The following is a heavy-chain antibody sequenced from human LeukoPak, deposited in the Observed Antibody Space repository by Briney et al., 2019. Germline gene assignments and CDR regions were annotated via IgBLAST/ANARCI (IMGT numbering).Heavy chain of an antibody. J-gene: IGHJ4*02. Sequence: SETLSLTCTVSGGSISSYYWSWIRQPPGKGLEWIGYIYYSGSTNYNPSLKSRVAISVDTSKSQFSLKLSSLTAADTAVYYCARYSSSWYDYWGQGTLVTVSS. CDR1: GGSISSYY. CDR2: IYYSGST. D-gene: IGHD6-13*01. CDR3: ARYSSSWYDY. V-gene: IGHV4-59*08.